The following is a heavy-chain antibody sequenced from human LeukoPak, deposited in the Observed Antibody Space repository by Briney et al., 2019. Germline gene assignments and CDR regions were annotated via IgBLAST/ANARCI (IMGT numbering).Heavy chain of an antibody. CDR2: INPNSGGT. CDR1: GYTFTGYF. J-gene: IGHJ4*02. D-gene: IGHD3-10*01. CDR3: ASFYGSGSYVDY. Sequence: ASVKVSCKTSGYTFTGYFMHWLRQAPGQGLEWMGRINPNSGGTSYAQKFQGRVTMTRDTSISTAYMELSRLRSDDTAVYYCASFYGSGSYVDYWGQGTLVTVSS. V-gene: IGHV1-2*06.